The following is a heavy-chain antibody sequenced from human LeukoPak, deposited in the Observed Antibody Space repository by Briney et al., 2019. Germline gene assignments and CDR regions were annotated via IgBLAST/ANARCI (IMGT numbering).Heavy chain of an antibody. Sequence: SETLSLTCGVSGGAITNYFWSWIRQPPGKGLEWIGYIYYSGSTNYNPSLKSRVTISVDTSKNQFSLKLSSVTAADTAVYYCARLGVEDIVVVVAATRGVPSGWFDPWGQGTLVTVSS. V-gene: IGHV4-59*01. CDR2: IYYSGST. CDR1: GGAITNYF. CDR3: ARLGVEDIVVVVAATRGVPSGWFDP. D-gene: IGHD2-15*01. J-gene: IGHJ5*02.